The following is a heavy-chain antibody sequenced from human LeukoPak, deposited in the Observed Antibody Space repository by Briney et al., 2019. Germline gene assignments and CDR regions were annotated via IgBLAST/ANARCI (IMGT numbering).Heavy chain of an antibody. Sequence: GGSLRLSCAASGFIFSDHSLHWVRQAPGKGLEWISYISSGGTTIYYADSVKGRFTISRDNAKNSLSLQMSSLRAEDTAVYYCARGRMGIAARPYYYYMDVWGKGTTVTVSS. CDR2: ISSGGTTI. V-gene: IGHV3-48*01. CDR1: GFIFSDHS. CDR3: ARGRMGIAARPYYYYMDV. D-gene: IGHD6-6*01. J-gene: IGHJ6*03.